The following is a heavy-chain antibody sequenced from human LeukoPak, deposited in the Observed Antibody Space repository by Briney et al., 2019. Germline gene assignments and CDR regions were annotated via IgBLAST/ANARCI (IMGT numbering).Heavy chain of an antibody. CDR1: GYTFTSYG. CDR2: MNPNTGKT. V-gene: IGHV1-8*02. D-gene: IGHD3-9*01. CDR3: ARGDYDILTGYYREGYYYMDV. Sequence: ASVKVSCKASGYTFTSYGINWVRQATGQGLEWMGWMNPNTGKTGYAQKFQGRVTMTRNTSISTVYMELSSLRSEDTAVYYCARGDYDILTGYYREGYYYMDVWGKGTTVTISS. J-gene: IGHJ6*03.